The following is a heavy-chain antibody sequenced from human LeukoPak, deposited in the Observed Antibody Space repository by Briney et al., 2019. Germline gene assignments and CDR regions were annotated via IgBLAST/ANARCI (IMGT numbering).Heavy chain of an antibody. CDR1: GFTFSSYA. J-gene: IGHJ4*02. Sequence: GKSLRLSCAASGFTFSSYAMHWVRQAPGKGLEWVAVISYDGSNKYYADSVKGRFTISRDNSRNTLYLEMNSLRAEDTAVYYCARDHRSSGWWIRFDYWGQGTLVTVSS. CDR3: ARDHRSSGWWIRFDY. V-gene: IGHV3-30*04. D-gene: IGHD6-19*01. CDR2: ISYDGSNK.